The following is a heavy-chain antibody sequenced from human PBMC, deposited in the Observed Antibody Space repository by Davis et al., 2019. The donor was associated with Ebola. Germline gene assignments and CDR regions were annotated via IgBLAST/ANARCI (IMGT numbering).Heavy chain of an antibody. D-gene: IGHD6-6*01. CDR1: GGTFSSYA. CDR2: IIPIFGTA. V-gene: IGHV1-69*13. J-gene: IGHJ5*02. Sequence: SVKVSCKASGGTFSSYAISWVRQAPGQGLEWMGGIIPIFGTANYAQKFQGRVTITADESTSTAYMELSSLRSDDTAVYYCARDKAARLGNWFDPWGQGTLVTVSS. CDR3: ARDKAARLGNWFDP.